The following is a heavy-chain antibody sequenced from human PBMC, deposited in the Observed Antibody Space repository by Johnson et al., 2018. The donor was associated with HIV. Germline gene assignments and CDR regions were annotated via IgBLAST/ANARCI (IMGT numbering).Heavy chain of an antibody. V-gene: IGHV3-30*04. CDR3: TTDPWWNGYHAFDI. J-gene: IGHJ3*02. CDR1: GFTFSSYA. CDR2: ISYDGSEK. Sequence: MQLVESGGGVVQPGRSLRLSCAASGFTFSSYAMHWVRQAPAKGLEWVAVISYDGSEKYFADSVKGRFTISRDNSKNTLYLQMNSLKTEDTAVYYCTTDPWWNGYHAFDIWGQGTMVTVSS. D-gene: IGHD1-1*01.